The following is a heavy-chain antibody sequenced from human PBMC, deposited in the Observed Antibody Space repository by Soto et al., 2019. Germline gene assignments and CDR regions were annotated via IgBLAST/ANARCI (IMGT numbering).Heavy chain of an antibody. J-gene: IGHJ5*02. CDR2: IKSKTDGGTT. CDR3: AKVPLIVGPADPTNNWFDP. V-gene: IGHV3-15*01. CDR1: GFTFSNAW. Sequence: GGSLRLSCAASGFTFSNAWMSWVRQAPGKGLEWVGRIKSKTDGGTTDYAAPVKGRFTISRDDSKNTLYLQMNSLKTEDTAVYFCAKVPLIVGPADPTNNWFDPWGQGTLVTVSS. D-gene: IGHD2-2*01.